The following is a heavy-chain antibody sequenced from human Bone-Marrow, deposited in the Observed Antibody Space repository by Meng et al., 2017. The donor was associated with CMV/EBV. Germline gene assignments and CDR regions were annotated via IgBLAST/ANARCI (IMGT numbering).Heavy chain of an antibody. J-gene: IGHJ4*02. CDR2: IRYEGTTT. D-gene: IGHD3-16*01. V-gene: IGHV3-30*02. CDR1: GFTFSTHG. Sequence: GESLKISCAVSGFTFSTHGMYWVRQAPGKGLDWVAFIRYEGTTTYYADSVKGRFTISRDNSNNTLYLQMNRLQPEDTAVYYCAKDLGVGWVSVTPDYWGQRSLVTVSS. CDR3: AKDLGVGWVSVTPDY.